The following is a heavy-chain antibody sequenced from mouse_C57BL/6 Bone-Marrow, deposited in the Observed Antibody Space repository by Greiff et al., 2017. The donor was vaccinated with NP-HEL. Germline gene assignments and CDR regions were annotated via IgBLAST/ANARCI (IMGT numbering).Heavy chain of an antibody. V-gene: IGHV1-81*01. CDR1: GYTFTSYG. J-gene: IGHJ3*01. Sequence: VQLKESGAELARPGASVKLSCKASGYTFTSYGISWVKQRTGQGLEWIGEIYPRSGNTYYNEKFKGKATLTADKSSSTAYMELRSLTSEDSAVYFCARLRGLPAWFAYWGQGTLVTVSA. CDR2: IYPRSGNT. D-gene: IGHD2-4*01. CDR3: ARLRGLPAWFAY.